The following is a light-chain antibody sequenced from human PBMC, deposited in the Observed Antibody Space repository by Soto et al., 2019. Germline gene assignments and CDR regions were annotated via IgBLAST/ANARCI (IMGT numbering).Light chain of an antibody. CDR1: SSDIGDSNY. CDR3: CSYAGSYTLV. V-gene: IGLV2-11*01. J-gene: IGLJ2*01. CDR2: DVT. Sequence: QSALTQPRSVSGSPGQSVTISCTGTSSDIGDSNYVSWYQQHPGKAPKLLIYDVTRRPSGVPDRFSGSKSSNTASLTISGLQAEDEADYFCCSYAGSYTLVFGGGTQLTVL.